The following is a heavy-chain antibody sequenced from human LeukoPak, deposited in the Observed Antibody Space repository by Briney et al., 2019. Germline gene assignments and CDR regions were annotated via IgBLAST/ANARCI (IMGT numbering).Heavy chain of an antibody. CDR3: AKGGSYFDY. D-gene: IGHD1-26*01. Sequence: GRSLRLSCAASGFTFSSYGTHWVRQAPGKGLEWVAVIWYDGSNKYYADSVKGRFTISRDNSKNTLYLRMNSLRAEDTAVYYCAKGGSYFDYWGQGTLVTVSS. CDR1: GFTFSSYG. J-gene: IGHJ4*02. CDR2: IWYDGSNK. V-gene: IGHV3-33*06.